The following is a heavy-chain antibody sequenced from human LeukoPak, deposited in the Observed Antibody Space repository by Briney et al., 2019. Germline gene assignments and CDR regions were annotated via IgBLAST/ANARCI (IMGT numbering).Heavy chain of an antibody. V-gene: IGHV4-4*09. CDR2: IYATGST. D-gene: IGHD3-10*01. Sequence: SETLSLTCTVSGGSISSYYWSWIRQPPGKGLEWIGYIYATGSTNYNPSLKSRVTISVDTSKNQFSLNLRSVTAADMAVYYCARHGSVRSPLGPWGQGTPVTVSS. J-gene: IGHJ5*02. CDR1: GGSISSYY. CDR3: ARHGSVRSPLGP.